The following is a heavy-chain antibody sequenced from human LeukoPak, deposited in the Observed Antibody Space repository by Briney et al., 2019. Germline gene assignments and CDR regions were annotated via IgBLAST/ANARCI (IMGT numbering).Heavy chain of an antibody. V-gene: IGHV3-30*02. CDR2: IRYDGSNK. J-gene: IGHJ4*02. D-gene: IGHD3-22*01. CDR1: GFTFSSYG. Sequence: GGSLRLSCAASGFTFSSYGMHWVRQAPGKGLEWVAFIRYDGSNKYYADSVRGRFTISRDNAKNSLYLQMNSLRAEDTAVYYCAREWLLDYWGQGTLVTVSS. CDR3: AREWLLDY.